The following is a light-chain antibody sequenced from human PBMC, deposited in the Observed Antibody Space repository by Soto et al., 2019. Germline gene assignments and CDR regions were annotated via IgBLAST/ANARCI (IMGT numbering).Light chain of an antibody. CDR1: SSDVGNYNY. CDR2: EVS. V-gene: IGLV2-14*01. J-gene: IGLJ3*02. CDR3: SSYTTSRTWV. Sequence: QSVLTQPASVSGSPGQSITISCTGTSSDVGNYNYVSWYQHHPGKAPKLTIYEVSYRPSGVSVRFSGSKSGNTASLTISGLQAEDEANYYCSSYTTSRTWVFGGGTQLTVL.